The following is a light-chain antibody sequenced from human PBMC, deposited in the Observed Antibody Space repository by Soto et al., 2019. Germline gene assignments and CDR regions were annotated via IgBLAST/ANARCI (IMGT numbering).Light chain of an antibody. J-gene: IGLJ3*02. Sequence: QPVLTQPPSVSGAPGQRVTISCTGSSSNIGAGYDVHWYQQLPGTAPKLLIYGNNNRPSGVPDRFSGSKSGTSASLAITGLQAEDEADYYCQSYDSSLSGCVFGGGTKLTVL. CDR3: QSYDSSLSGCV. CDR2: GNN. V-gene: IGLV1-40*01. CDR1: SSNIGAGYD.